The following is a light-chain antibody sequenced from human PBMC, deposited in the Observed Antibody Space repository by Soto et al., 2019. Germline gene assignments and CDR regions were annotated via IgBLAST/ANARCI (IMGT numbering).Light chain of an antibody. CDR2: KAS. J-gene: IGKJ2*01. CDR3: QLYNSYPYT. V-gene: IGKV1-5*03. Sequence: DIQMTQSPSTLSASVGDRVTITCRARQTISNWLAWYQQRPGKAPNLLIYKASSLESGVSSRFSGSGFGTEFTLTISSLQPDDFATYYCQLYNSYPYTFGQGTKLEIK. CDR1: QTISNW.